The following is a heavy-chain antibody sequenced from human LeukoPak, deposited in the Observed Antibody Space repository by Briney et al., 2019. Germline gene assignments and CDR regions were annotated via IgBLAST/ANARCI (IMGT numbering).Heavy chain of an antibody. J-gene: IGHJ3*02. CDR3: AREGRSDYGASRSFDI. Sequence: ASVKVSCKASGYTFTSYDINWVRQATGQGLEWMGWMNPNSGNTGYAQKFQDRVTMTRDTSTSTIYMELSSLRSEDRAVYYCAREGRSDYGASRSFDIWGQGTMVTVSS. CDR1: GYTFTSYD. D-gene: IGHD4-17*01. CDR2: MNPNSGNT. V-gene: IGHV1-8*01.